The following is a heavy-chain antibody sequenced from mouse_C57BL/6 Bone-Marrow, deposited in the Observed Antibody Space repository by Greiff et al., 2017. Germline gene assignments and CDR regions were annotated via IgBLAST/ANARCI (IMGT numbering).Heavy chain of an antibody. Sequence: VQLQQPGAELVKPGASVKMSCKASGYTFTSYWITWVKQRPGQGLEWIGDIYPGSGSTNYNEKFKSKATLTVDTSASTSYMQLSSLTSEDSAVYYCARGSSGYGYWGQGTTLTVSS. CDR1: GYTFTSYW. D-gene: IGHD3-2*02. J-gene: IGHJ2*01. CDR3: ARGSSGYGY. CDR2: IYPGSGST. V-gene: IGHV1-55*01.